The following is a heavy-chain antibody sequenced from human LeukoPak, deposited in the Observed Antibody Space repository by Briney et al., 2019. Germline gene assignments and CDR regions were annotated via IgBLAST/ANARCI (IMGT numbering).Heavy chain of an antibody. CDR2: ISYDGSNK. V-gene: IGHV3-30*04. J-gene: IGHJ6*02. CDR3: ARDGVATSKEYYYYYGMDV. Sequence: PGGSLRLSCAASGFTFSSYAMHWVRQAPGKGLEWVAVISYDGSNKYYADSVKGRFTISRDNSKNTLYLQMNSLRAEDTAVYYCARDGVATSKEYYYYYGMDVWGQGTTATVSS. CDR1: GFTFSSYA. D-gene: IGHD5-12*01.